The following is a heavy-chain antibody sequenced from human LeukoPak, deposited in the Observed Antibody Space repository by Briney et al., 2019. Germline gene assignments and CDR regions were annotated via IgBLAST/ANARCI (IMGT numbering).Heavy chain of an antibody. V-gene: IGHV3-21*01. J-gene: IGHJ6*02. CDR3: ARDINVRGGAYYYYAMDA. CDR2: ISSSGSYI. D-gene: IGHD3-10*02. CDR1: GFTFSGDG. Sequence: PGGSLRLSCAASGFTFSGDGMNWVRQAPGKGLEWVSAISSSGSYIDYADSVKGRFTISRDNAKNSLYLQMNSLRAEDTAVYYCARDINVRGGAYYYYAMDAWGQGTTVTVSS.